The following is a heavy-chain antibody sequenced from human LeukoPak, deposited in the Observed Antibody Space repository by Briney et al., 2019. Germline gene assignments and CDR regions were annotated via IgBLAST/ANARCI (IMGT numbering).Heavy chain of an antibody. CDR3: ARGAKGPLFY. V-gene: IGHV3-7*01. CDR1: GFTFSSYW. CDR2: IKEDGSEK. Sequence: GGSLRLSCAASGFTFSSYWMIWVRQAPGKGLEWVANIKEDGSEKNYVDSVMGRFTISRDNAKNSLYLQMNSLRAEDTAVYYCARGAKGPLFYWGQGTLVTVSS. D-gene: IGHD2-21*01. J-gene: IGHJ4*02.